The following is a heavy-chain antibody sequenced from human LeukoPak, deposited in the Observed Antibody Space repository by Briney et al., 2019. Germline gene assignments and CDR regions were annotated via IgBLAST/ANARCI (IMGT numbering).Heavy chain of an antibody. J-gene: IGHJ4*02. CDR3: ARDRPLDADDYYGFYYFDY. D-gene: IGHD3-10*01. Sequence: ASVKVSCKASGYTFTGYYMHWVRQAPGQGLEWMGWINPNSGGTNHAQKFQGRVTMTRDTSISTAYMELSRLRSDDTAVYYSARDRPLDADDYYGFYYFDYWGQGTLVTVSS. CDR1: GYTFTGYY. CDR2: INPNSGGT. V-gene: IGHV1-2*02.